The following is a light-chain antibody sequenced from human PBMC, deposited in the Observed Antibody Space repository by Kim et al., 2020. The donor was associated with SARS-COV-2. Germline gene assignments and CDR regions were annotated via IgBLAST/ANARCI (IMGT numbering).Light chain of an antibody. CDR1: QSVSSSY. V-gene: IGKV3-20*01. CDR2: GAS. J-gene: IGKJ2*01. Sequence: TLSLSPGERATLSCRASQSVSSSYLAWYQQKPGQAPRLLIYGASSRATGIPDRFSGSGSGTDFTLTISRLEPEDFAVYYCQQVGYTFGQGTKLEIK. CDR3: QQVGYT.